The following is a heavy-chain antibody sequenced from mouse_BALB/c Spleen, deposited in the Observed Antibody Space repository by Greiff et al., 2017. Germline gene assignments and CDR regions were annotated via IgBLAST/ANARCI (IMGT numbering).Heavy chain of an antibody. CDR1: GFTFSSYG. CDR3: AKNWDGVFDY. CDR2: ISSGGSYT. D-gene: IGHD4-1*01. Sequence: EVMLVESGGDLVKPGGSLKLSCAASGFTFSSYGMSWVRQTPDKRLEWVATISSGGSYTYYPDSVKGRFTISRDNAKNTLYLQMSSLKSEDTAMYYCAKNWDGVFDYWGQGTTLTVSS. V-gene: IGHV5-6*01. J-gene: IGHJ2*01.